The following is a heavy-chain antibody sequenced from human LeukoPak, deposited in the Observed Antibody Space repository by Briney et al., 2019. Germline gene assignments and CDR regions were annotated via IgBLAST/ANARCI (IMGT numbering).Heavy chain of an antibody. CDR2: IYTSGST. Sequence: PSETLSLTCTVSGGSISSYYWSWIRQPAGKGLEWIGRIYTSGSTNYNPSLKGRVTMSVDTSKNQFSLKLSSVTAADTAVYYCARGRGIQPWGYYHMDVWGKGTTVTISS. V-gene: IGHV4-4*07. J-gene: IGHJ6*03. CDR1: GGSISSYY. D-gene: IGHD5-18*01. CDR3: ARGRGIQPWGYYHMDV.